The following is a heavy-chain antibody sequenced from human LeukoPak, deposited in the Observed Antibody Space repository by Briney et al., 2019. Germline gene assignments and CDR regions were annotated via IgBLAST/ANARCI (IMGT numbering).Heavy chain of an antibody. D-gene: IGHD5-24*01. J-gene: IGHJ4*02. CDR3: ARLVEMATIIDY. CDR1: GGSISSYC. CDR2: IYYSGST. V-gene: IGHV4-59*08. Sequence: SETLSLTCTVSGGSISSYCWSWIRQPPGKGLEWIGYIYYSGSTNYNPSLKSRVTISTDTSKNQFSLKLSSVTAADTAVYYCARLVEMATIIDYWGQGTRVTVSS.